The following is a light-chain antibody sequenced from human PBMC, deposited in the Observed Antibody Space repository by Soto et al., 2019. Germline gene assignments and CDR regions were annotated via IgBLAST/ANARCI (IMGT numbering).Light chain of an antibody. CDR3: QPYYSIPLT. CDR1: QSVLYSSNNKNY. Sequence: DIVMTQSPDSLAVSLGERATINCKSSQSVLYSSNNKNYLAWYQQKPGQPPKLLISWASTRESGGPDRFSGSGSGTDFTLTISSLQAEDVAVYYCQPYYSIPLTFGGGTKVEIK. J-gene: IGKJ4*01. CDR2: WAS. V-gene: IGKV4-1*01.